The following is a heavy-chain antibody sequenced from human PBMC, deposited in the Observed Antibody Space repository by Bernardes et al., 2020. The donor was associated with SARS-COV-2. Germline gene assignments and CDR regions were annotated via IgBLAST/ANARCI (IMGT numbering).Heavy chain of an antibody. CDR2: IYYSGST. CDR3: ARPRYSYGSPASYYYYGMDV. Sequence: SETLSLTCTVSGGSISSSSYYWGWIRQPPGKGLEWIGSIYYSGSTYYNPSLKSRVTISVDTSKNQFSLKLSSVTAADTAVYYCARPRYSYGSPASYYYYGMDVWGQGTTVTVSS. CDR1: GGSISSSSYY. V-gene: IGHV4-39*01. D-gene: IGHD5-18*01. J-gene: IGHJ6*02.